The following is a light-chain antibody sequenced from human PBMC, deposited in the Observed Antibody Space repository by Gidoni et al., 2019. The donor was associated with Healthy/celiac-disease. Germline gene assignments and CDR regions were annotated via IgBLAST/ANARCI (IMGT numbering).Light chain of an antibody. Sequence: DIQMTQSPSSLSASVGDRVTITCQASQSISSYFNWYQQKPGKAPKLLIYAASSLQSGVPLRFSGSGSGTDFTLTISRLQPEDLATYYCQQSDSTPFTFGQATRLEIK. J-gene: IGKJ5*01. CDR2: AAS. CDR3: QQSDSTPFT. V-gene: IGKV1-39*01. CDR1: QSISSY.